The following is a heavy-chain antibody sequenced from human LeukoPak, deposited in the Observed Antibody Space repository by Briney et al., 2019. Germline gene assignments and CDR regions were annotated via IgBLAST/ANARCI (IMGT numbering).Heavy chain of an antibody. CDR3: ARDLRIASSGDWFDP. V-gene: IGHV1-69*05. Sequence: SVKVSCKASGGTFSSYAINWVRQAPGQGLEWMGGVIPIFGAPNYAHRFQGRLTITTDESTRTAYMNLTSLRSGDTAVYYCARDLRIASSGDWFDPWGQGTLVTVSS. CDR1: GGTFSSYA. CDR2: VIPIFGAP. D-gene: IGHD6-19*01. J-gene: IGHJ5*02.